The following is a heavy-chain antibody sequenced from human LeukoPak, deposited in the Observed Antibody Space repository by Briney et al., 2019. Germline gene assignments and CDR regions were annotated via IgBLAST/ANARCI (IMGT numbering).Heavy chain of an antibody. CDR3: AKCSGSSCYAAGAFEY. V-gene: IGHV3-23*01. CDR1: GFTFSSYD. CDR2: ISGSGDAT. Sequence: PGGSLRLSCAASGFTFSSYDMTWVRQAPGKGLDWVSGISGSGDATWYADSVKGRFTISRDNSKNTVSLQMNSLRPEDTAVYYCAKCSGSSCYAAGAFEYWGQGTLVTVSS. D-gene: IGHD2-15*01. J-gene: IGHJ4*02.